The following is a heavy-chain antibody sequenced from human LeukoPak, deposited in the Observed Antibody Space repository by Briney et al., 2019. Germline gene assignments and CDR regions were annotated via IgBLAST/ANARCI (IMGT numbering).Heavy chain of an antibody. V-gene: IGHV3-43*01. J-gene: IGHJ4*02. CDR1: GFTFDDYT. CDR2: ISWDGGST. CDR3: AKDGRNYFDY. D-gene: IGHD3-10*01. Sequence: GGSLRLSCAASGFTFDDYTMHWVRQAPRKGLEWVSLISWDGGSTYYADSVKGRFTISRDNSKNSLYLQMNSLRTEDTALYYCAKDGRNYFDYWGQGTLVTVSS.